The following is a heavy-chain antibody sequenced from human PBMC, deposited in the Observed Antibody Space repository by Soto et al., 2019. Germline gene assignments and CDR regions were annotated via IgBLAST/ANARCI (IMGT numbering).Heavy chain of an antibody. CDR3: AKDREDHNSVCDAFDM. CDR1: GFTFSDYA. D-gene: IGHD1-20*01. J-gene: IGHJ3*02. CDR2: IGGGDDDR. Sequence: EVQLLESGGGLVQPGGSLRLSCAASGFTFSDYAMSWVRQAPGKGLEGVSSIGGGDDDRFSPDSVKGRFTISRDNSKNTLYLQMNSLRAEDTALYVCAKDREDHNSVCDAFDMWGQGTVVTVSS. V-gene: IGHV3-23*01.